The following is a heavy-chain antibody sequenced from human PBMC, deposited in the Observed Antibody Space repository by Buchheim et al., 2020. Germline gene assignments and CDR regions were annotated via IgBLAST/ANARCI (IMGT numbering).Heavy chain of an antibody. V-gene: IGHV1-8*01. Sequence: QVQLVQSGAEVKKPGASVKVSCKASGYTFTSYDINWVRPATGQGLEWMGWMNPNSGNTGYAQKLQGRVTMTRNTSISPAYMELSSLRSEDTAVYYCARAPYCTNGVCYTGGYFDLWGRGTL. CDR3: ARAPYCTNGVCYTGGYFDL. CDR1: GYTFTSYD. J-gene: IGHJ2*01. D-gene: IGHD2-8*01. CDR2: MNPNSGNT.